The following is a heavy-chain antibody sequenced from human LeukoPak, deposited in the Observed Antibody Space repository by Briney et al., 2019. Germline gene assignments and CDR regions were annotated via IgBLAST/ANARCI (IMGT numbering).Heavy chain of an antibody. Sequence: RTSETLSLTCTVSGASISSYYWTWIRQTPGKGLEWIGYMSYRGTTNYRTTNYNPSPRSRVTISEDTSQKQFSLELSSVTAADTAVYYCARGIADRYNWFDPWGQGILVTVSS. V-gene: IGHV4-59*12. D-gene: IGHD6-13*01. CDR2: MSYRGTTNYRTT. CDR1: GASISSYY. J-gene: IGHJ5*02. CDR3: ARGIADRYNWFDP.